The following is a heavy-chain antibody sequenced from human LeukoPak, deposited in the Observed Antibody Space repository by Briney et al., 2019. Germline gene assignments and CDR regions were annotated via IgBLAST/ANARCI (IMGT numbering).Heavy chain of an antibody. CDR1: GFTFSDYD. CDR2: IGYGGDR. V-gene: IGHV3-13*04. J-gene: IGHJ4*02. Sequence: GGSLRLSCAASGFTFSDYDMHWVRQATGKGVEWVSAIGYGGDRHYSDSVKGRFTISRENAKNSLYLQMDSLGAGDTAVYYCARGNILTGYTYWGQGALVTVSS. CDR3: ARGNILTGYTY. D-gene: IGHD3-9*01.